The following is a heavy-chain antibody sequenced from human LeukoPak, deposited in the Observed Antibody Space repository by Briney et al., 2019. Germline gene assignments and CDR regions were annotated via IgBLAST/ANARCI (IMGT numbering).Heavy chain of an antibody. Sequence: KSGGSLRLSCAAPGFTFSSYSMNWVRQAPGKGLEWVSSISSSSSYIYYADSVKGRFTISRDNAKNSLYLQMNSLRAEDTAVYYCARAQRGLLDYWGQGTLVTVSS. J-gene: IGHJ4*02. CDR2: ISSSSSYI. V-gene: IGHV3-21*01. CDR1: GFTFSSYS. D-gene: IGHD3-16*01. CDR3: ARAQRGLLDY.